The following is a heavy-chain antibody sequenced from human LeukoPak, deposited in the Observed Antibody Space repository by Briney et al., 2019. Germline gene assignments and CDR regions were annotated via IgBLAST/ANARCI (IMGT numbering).Heavy chain of an antibody. Sequence: GRSLRLSCAASGFTFSSYGMHWVRQAPGKGLEWVAVIWYDGSNKYYADSVKGRFTISRDNSKNTLYLQMNSLRAEDTAVYYCARDCSGGSCYAFDIWGQGTTVTVSS. J-gene: IGHJ3*02. CDR2: IWYDGSNK. V-gene: IGHV3-33*01. CDR1: GFTFSSYG. D-gene: IGHD2-15*01. CDR3: ARDCSGGSCYAFDI.